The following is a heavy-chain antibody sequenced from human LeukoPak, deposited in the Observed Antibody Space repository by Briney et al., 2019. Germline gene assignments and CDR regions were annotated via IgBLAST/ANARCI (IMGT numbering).Heavy chain of an antibody. Sequence: SVKVSCKASGGTCSSYTISWVRQAPGQGLEGMGRIIPILGIANYAQKFQGRVTITADKSTSTDYMELSSLRSEDTAVYYCARGAETLRWLQFDYFDYWGQGTLVTVSS. V-gene: IGHV1-69*02. CDR1: GGTCSSYT. D-gene: IGHD5-24*01. J-gene: IGHJ4*02. CDR3: ARGAETLRWLQFDYFDY. CDR2: IIPILGIA.